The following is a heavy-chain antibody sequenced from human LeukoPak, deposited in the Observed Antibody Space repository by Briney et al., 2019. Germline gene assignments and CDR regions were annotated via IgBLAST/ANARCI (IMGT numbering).Heavy chain of an antibody. CDR3: ARVEAFGSGFDP. CDR2: IYYSGST. J-gene: IGHJ5*02. V-gene: IGHV4-59*01. Sequence: PSETLSLTCTVSGGSISSYYWSWIRQPPGKGLEWIGYIYYSGSTSYNPSLRSRVTTSVDTSKNQFSLKLSSVTAADTAVYFCARVEAFGSGFDPWGQGTLVTVSS. CDR1: GGSISSYY. D-gene: IGHD3-10*01.